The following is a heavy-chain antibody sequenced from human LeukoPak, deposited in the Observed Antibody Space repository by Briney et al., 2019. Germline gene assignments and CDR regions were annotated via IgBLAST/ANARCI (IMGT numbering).Heavy chain of an antibody. V-gene: IGHV5-51*01. CDR2: INPGESQI. D-gene: IGHD1-1*01. Sequence: GESLKISCQVSGDTFTNFWIGWVRHMPGKGLEWVAIINPGESQIRYSPSLQGQVTISADKSTTTVYLQWTSLRASDTAIYYCVRRLYQLQRMGDWFDPWGQGTLVTVSS. J-gene: IGHJ5*02. CDR1: GDTFTNFW. CDR3: VRRLYQLQRMGDWFDP.